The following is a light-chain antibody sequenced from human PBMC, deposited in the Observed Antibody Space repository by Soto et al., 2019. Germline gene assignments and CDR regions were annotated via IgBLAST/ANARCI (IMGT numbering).Light chain of an antibody. CDR1: SSDVGGYNY. V-gene: IGLV2-14*01. CDR2: DVS. J-gene: IGLJ1*01. Sequence: QSVLTQPASVSGSPGQSITISCTGTSSDVGGYNYVSWYQQHPGKAPKFMIYDVSNRPSGVSNRFSGSKSGNTASLTISGLQAEDEADYYCCSYTTSNNRQRVFGTGTKVTVL. CDR3: CSYTTSNNRQRV.